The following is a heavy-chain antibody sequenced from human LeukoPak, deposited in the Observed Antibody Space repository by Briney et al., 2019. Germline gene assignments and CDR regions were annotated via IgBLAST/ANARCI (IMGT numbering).Heavy chain of an antibody. D-gene: IGHD3-10*01. V-gene: IGHV3-23*01. CDR2: ISEFGNDP. Sequence: GGSLRLSCAASGFTFSNYAMNWARQAPGKGLEWVSSISEFGNDPSYADSVKGRFTISRDDSRNTLYLQMNSLRAEDTAVYYCAKQFVDVWGQGTLVTVSS. CDR1: GFTFSNYA. J-gene: IGHJ5*02. CDR3: AKQFVDV.